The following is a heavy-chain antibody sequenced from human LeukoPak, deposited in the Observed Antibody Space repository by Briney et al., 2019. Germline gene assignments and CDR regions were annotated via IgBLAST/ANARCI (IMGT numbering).Heavy chain of an antibody. V-gene: IGHV3-74*01. Sequence: GGSLRLSCAASGFTFSSDWMHWVRQAPGKGLLGVSRINSDGSSTSYADSVKGRFTISRDNAKNTRYLQMNSLRAEDTAVYYCARTNYYYYYGMDVWGKGTTVTVSS. CDR1: GFTFSSDW. CDR2: INSDGSST. CDR3: ARTNYYYYYGMDV. J-gene: IGHJ6*04.